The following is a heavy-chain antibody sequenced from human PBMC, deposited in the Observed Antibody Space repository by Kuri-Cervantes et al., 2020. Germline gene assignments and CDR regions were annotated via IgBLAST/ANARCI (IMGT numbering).Heavy chain of an antibody. Sequence: LSLTCAASGFTFSSYSMNWVRQAPGKGLEWVSSISSSSSYIYYADSVKGRFTISRDNAKNSLYLQMNSLRAEDTALYYCAKAPERNYYYGMDVWGQGTTVTVSS. CDR1: GFTFSSYS. V-gene: IGHV3-21*04. J-gene: IGHJ6*02. CDR3: AKAPERNYYYGMDV. CDR2: ISSSSSYI.